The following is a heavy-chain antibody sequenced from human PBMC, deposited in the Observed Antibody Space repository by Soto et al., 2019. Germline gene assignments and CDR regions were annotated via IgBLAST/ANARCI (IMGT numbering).Heavy chain of an antibody. D-gene: IGHD2-2*01. CDR3: ARDRGGIIVLPAAGDNYYSGMDV. CDR2: INPKSGGT. Sequence: ASLKFSCKSSGYSFTDYHIDWVRQVPGQGLDWLGRINPKSGGTSTAQKFQGWVTMTRDRSMSTVYMELTRLRSDDTAVYYCARDRGGIIVLPAAGDNYYSGMDVWGQGATVTVSS. J-gene: IGHJ6*02. CDR1: GYSFTDYH. V-gene: IGHV1-2*04.